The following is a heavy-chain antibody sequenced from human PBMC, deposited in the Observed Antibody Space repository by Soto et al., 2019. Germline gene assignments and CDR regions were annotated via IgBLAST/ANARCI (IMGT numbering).Heavy chain of an antibody. J-gene: IGHJ4*02. CDR2: IYYSGST. Sequence: PSETLSLTCTVSRGSISRGTNYWAWIRQPPGKGLEWIANIYYSGSTFYNPSLKSRVTISLDTSKNQFSLKLSSVTAADTAVYYCARDTYYDSSGYSNYFDYWGQGTLVTVSS. CDR3: ARDTYYDSSGYSNYFDY. D-gene: IGHD3-22*01. CDR1: RGSISRGTNY. V-gene: IGHV4-39*07.